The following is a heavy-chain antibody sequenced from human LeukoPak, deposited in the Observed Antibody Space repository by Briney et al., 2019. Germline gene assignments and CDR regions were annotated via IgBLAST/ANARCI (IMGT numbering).Heavy chain of an antibody. V-gene: IGHV1-8*01. CDR1: GYTFTSYD. J-gene: IGHJ3*02. CDR2: MNPSSGNT. CDR3: ARVWFGELSAFDI. D-gene: IGHD3-10*01. Sequence: GASVKVSCKASGYTFTSYDINWVRQAPGQGLEWMGWMNPSSGNTGYAQKFQGRVTMTRNTSISTAYMELSSLRSEDTAVYYCARVWFGELSAFDIWGQGTMVTVSS.